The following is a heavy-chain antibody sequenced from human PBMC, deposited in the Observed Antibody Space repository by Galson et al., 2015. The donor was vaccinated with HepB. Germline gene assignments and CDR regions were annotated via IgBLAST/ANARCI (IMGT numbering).Heavy chain of an antibody. D-gene: IGHD1-26*01. Sequence: SLRLSCAASGFTFDDYAMHWVRQAPGKGLEWVSGISWNSGSIGYADSVKGRFTISRDNAKNSLYLQMNSLRAEDTALYYCAKDRRELLDAFDIWGQGTMVTVSS. CDR1: GFTFDDYA. CDR2: ISWNSGSI. V-gene: IGHV3-9*01. CDR3: AKDRRELLDAFDI. J-gene: IGHJ3*02.